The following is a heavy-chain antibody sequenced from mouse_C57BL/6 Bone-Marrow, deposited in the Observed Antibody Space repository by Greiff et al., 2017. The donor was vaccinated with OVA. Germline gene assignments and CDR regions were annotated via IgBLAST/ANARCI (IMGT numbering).Heavy chain of an antibody. CDR3: ARSEDTTAPYYFDY. CDR1: GYTFTSYG. D-gene: IGHD1-2*01. V-gene: IGHV1-81*01. J-gene: IGHJ2*01. Sequence: VQVVESGAELARPGASVKLSCKASGYTFTSYGISWVKQRTGQGLEWIGEIYPRSGNTYYNEKFKGKATLTADKSSSTAYMELRSLTSEDSAVYFCARSEDTTAPYYFDYWGQGTTLTVSS. CDR2: IYPRSGNT.